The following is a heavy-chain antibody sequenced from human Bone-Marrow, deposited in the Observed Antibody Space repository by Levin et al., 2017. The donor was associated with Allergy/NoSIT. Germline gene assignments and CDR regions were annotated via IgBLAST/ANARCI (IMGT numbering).Heavy chain of an antibody. CDR3: ARALGYYGSGSKELGY. J-gene: IGHJ4*02. CDR2: ISSSSSYI. D-gene: IGHD3-10*01. CDR1: GFTFSSYS. V-gene: IGHV3-21*01. Sequence: PGGSLRLSCAASGFTFSSYSMNWVRQAPGKGLEWVSSISSSSSYIYYADSVKGRFTISRDNAKNSLYLQMNSLRAEDTAVYYCARALGYYGSGSKELGYWGQGTLVTVSS.